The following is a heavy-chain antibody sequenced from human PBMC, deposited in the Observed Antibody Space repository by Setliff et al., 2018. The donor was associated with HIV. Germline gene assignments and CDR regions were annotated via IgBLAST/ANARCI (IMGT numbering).Heavy chain of an antibody. CDR1: GYTFTSYY. Sequence: EASVKVSCKASGYTFTSYYIHWVRQATGQGLEWMGVIHPSGGSTSYAQSFQDRVTMTRDTSTSTVYMELSSLRSEDTAVYYCARVRYCSGGSCYGGEYWFDPWGQGTLVTVSS. J-gene: IGHJ5*02. CDR2: IHPSGGST. D-gene: IGHD2-15*01. V-gene: IGHV1-46*01. CDR3: ARVRYCSGGSCYGGEYWFDP.